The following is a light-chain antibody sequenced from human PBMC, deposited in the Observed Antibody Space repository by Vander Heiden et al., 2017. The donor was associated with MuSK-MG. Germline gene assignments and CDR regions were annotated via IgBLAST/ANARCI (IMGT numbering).Light chain of an antibody. V-gene: IGKV4-1*01. CDR1: QTVLYSSKNKNY. CDR2: WAS. J-gene: IGKJ3*01. Sequence: DIVMTQSPDFLAVSLGERATINCKSSQTVLYSSKNKNYLAWYQQKPGQPPKLLIYWASTRESGVPDRFSGSGSGTDFALTISSLQAEDVAVYYCQQYDTPPFTFGPGTKVEI. CDR3: QQYDTPPFT.